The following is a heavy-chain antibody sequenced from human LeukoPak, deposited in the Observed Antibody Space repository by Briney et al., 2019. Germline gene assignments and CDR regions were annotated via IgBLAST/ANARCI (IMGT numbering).Heavy chain of an antibody. D-gene: IGHD6-6*01. J-gene: IGHJ5*01. V-gene: IGHV3-48*01. CDR1: GFTFSSYS. CDR3: VRTSRSSSTDS. CDR2: ISSSSSTI. Sequence: PGGSLRLSCAASGFTFSSYSMNWVRQAPGKGLEWVSYISSSSSTIYYADSVKGRFTISRDNAKNSLYLQMNSLRAEDTAVYYCVRTSRSSSTDSWGQGTLVTVSS.